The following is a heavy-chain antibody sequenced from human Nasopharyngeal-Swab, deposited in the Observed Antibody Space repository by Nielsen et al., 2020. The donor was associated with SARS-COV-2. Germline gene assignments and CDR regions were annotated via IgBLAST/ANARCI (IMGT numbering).Heavy chain of an antibody. D-gene: IGHD1-26*01. V-gene: IGHV1-18*04. Sequence: ASVKVSCKASGYTFADYGLSWVRQAPGQGLEWMGWISSYSGNTNYAQQLQGRVTMTTDTSTNTAYMELRSLRSDDTAVYYCARSGGGIVGATYHYYFMDVWGKGTTVTVSS. CDR2: ISSYSGNT. CDR3: ARSGGGIVGATYHYYFMDV. J-gene: IGHJ6*03. CDR1: GYTFADYG.